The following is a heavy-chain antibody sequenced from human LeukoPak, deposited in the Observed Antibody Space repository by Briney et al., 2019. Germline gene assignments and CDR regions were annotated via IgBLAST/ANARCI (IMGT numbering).Heavy chain of an antibody. CDR3: ARSLATSYYYMDV. J-gene: IGHJ6*03. CDR1: GFTFSNYA. D-gene: IGHD5-12*01. CDR2: ISYDGSNK. V-gene: IGHV3-30*04. Sequence: GGSLRLSCAASGFTFSNYAMHWVRQAPGKGLEWVAVISYDGSNKYYADSVKGRFTISRDNSKNTLYLQMNSPRAEDTAVYYCARSLATSYYYMDVWGKGTTVTVSS.